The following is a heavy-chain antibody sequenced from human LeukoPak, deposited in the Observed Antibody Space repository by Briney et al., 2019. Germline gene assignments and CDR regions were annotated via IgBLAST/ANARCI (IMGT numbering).Heavy chain of an antibody. D-gene: IGHD6-6*01. V-gene: IGHV3-9*03. Sequence: PGRSLRLSCAASGFTFDDYAMHWVRQAPGKGLEWVSGISRNSGSIGYADSVKGRFTISRDNAKNSLYLQMNSLRAEDMASYYCVRDDSSSGYYFDYWGQGTLVTVSS. CDR2: ISRNSGSI. CDR3: VRDDSSSGYYFDY. J-gene: IGHJ4*02. CDR1: GFTFDDYA.